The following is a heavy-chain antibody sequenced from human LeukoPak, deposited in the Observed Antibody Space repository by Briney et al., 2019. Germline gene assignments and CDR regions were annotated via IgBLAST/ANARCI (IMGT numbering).Heavy chain of an antibody. CDR2: INPNSGGT. V-gene: IGHV1-2*02. J-gene: IGHJ6*03. Sequence: GASVKVSCKASGYTFTCYYMHWVRQAPGQGLEWMGWINPNSGGTNYAQKFQGRVTMTRDTSISTAYMELSRLRSDDTAVYYCARDSTDGRGYYYYMDVWGKGTTVTVSS. CDR1: GYTFTCYY. D-gene: IGHD1-14*01. CDR3: ARDSTDGRGYYYYMDV.